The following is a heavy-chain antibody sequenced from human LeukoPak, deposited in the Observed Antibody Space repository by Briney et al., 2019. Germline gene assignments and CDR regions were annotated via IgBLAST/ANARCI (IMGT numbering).Heavy chain of an antibody. CDR3: AKTGGKWELYTDY. J-gene: IGHJ4*02. CDR2: ISYDGSNK. V-gene: IGHV3-30*18. Sequence: GGSLRLSCAASGFTFSSYGMHWVRQAPGKGLEWVAVISYDGSNKYYADSVKGRFTISRDNSKNTLYLQMNSLRAEDTAVYYCAKTGGKWELYTDYWGQGTLVTVSS. D-gene: IGHD1-26*01. CDR1: GFTFSSYG.